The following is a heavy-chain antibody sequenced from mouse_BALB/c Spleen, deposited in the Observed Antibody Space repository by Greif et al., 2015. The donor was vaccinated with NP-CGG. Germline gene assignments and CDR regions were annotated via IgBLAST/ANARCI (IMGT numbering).Heavy chain of an antibody. J-gene: IGHJ3*01. D-gene: IGHD2-1*01. CDR3: ARGGNYWFAY. V-gene: IGHV5-17*02. CDR1: GFTFSSFG. Sequence: EVMLVESGGGLVQPGGSRKLSCAASGFTFSSFGMHWVRQAPEKGLEWVAYISSGSSTIYYADTVKGRFTISRDNPKNTLFLQMTSLRSEDTAMYYCARGGNYWFAYWGQGTLVTVSA. CDR2: ISSGSSTI.